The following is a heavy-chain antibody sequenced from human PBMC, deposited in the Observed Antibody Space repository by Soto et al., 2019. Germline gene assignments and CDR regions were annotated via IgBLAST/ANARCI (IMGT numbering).Heavy chain of an antibody. CDR1: GFTFSSYA. V-gene: IGHV3-30-3*01. Sequence: QVQLVESGGGVVQPGRSLRLSCAASGFTFSSYAMHWVRQAPGKGLEWVAVISYDGSNKYYADSVKGRFTISRDNSKNTLYLKMNSLRAEDTAVYYCATPEQQLPSPLRDWGQGTLVTVSS. D-gene: IGHD6-13*01. CDR2: ISYDGSNK. J-gene: IGHJ4*02. CDR3: ATPEQQLPSPLRD.